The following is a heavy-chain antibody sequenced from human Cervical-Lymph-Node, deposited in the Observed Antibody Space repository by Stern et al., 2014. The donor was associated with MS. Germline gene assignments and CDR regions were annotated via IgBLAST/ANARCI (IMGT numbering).Heavy chain of an antibody. Sequence: EVQLVQSGAEVKKPGESLKISCKGSGYSFTSYWIGWVRQMPGKGLEWMGVIYPGDSDTRYSPSFQGQVTISADKSISTAYLQWSSLKASDTAMYYCARKAGSSGWYRRGIDYWGQGTLVTGSS. D-gene: IGHD6-19*01. CDR1: GYSFTSYW. J-gene: IGHJ4*02. V-gene: IGHV5-51*01. CDR3: ARKAGSSGWYRRGIDY. CDR2: IYPGDSDT.